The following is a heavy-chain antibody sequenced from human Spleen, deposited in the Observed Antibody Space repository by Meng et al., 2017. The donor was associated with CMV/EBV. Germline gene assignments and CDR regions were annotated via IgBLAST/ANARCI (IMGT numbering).Heavy chain of an antibody. CDR3: AKDHPASAFDY. CDR2: IYAGGGT. Sequence: LSLTCAASGFTVSSNYMNWVRQAPGKGLEWVSVIYAGGGTYYADSVKGRFTISRDNSKNTLYLQMNSLRLEDTAVYFCAKDHPASAFDYWGQGTLVTVSS. CDR1: GFTVSSNY. D-gene: IGHD6-13*01. J-gene: IGHJ4*02. V-gene: IGHV3-66*02.